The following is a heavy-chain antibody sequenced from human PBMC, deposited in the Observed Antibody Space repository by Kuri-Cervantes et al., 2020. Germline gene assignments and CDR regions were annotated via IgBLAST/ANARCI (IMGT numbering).Heavy chain of an antibody. D-gene: IGHD3-22*01. V-gene: IGHV3-23*01. CDR2: ISGSGGST. CDR1: GFTFSSYA. Sequence: GGSLRLSCAASGFTFSSYAMSWVRQAPGKGLEWVSAISGSGGSTYYADSVKGRFTISRGNSKNTLYLQMNSLRAEDTAVYYCAKTLPRRVIKGCAFDIWGQGTMVTVSS. CDR3: AKTLPRRVIKGCAFDI. J-gene: IGHJ3*02.